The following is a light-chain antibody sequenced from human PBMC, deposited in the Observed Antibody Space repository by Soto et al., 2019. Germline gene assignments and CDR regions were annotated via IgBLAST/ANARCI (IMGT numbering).Light chain of an antibody. CDR2: DAS. Sequence: IVLTQSPATLSLSPGERATLSCRASQSVSSYLAWYQQKPGQAPRLLIYDASNRATGIPARFSGSGSGTDFTLTISSLEPEDFAVYYCQQRSNPITFGQGTRREIK. J-gene: IGKJ5*01. CDR1: QSVSSY. CDR3: QQRSNPIT. V-gene: IGKV3-11*01.